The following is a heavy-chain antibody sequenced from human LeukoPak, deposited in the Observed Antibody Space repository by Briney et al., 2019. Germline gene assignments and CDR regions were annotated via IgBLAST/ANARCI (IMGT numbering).Heavy chain of an antibody. CDR2: INYSGDT. CDR3: ARIYAGGSFFDY. D-gene: IGHD3-10*01. Sequence: PSETLSLTCTVPGSSINNYYWSWIRQPPGKGLEWIGYINYSGDTNSNPSLESRVTISVDTSRKQFSLRLNSVTAADTAVYFCARIYAGGSFFDYWGQGTLVTVSS. V-gene: IGHV4-59*08. J-gene: IGHJ4*02. CDR1: GSSINNYY.